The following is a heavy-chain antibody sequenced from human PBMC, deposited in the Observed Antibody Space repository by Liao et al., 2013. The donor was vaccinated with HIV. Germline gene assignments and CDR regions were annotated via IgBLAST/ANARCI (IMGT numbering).Heavy chain of an antibody. V-gene: IGHV4-39*07. CDR3: ARGRGLITLFGVVPQSFDY. CDR2: IYYSGST. J-gene: IGHJ4*02. D-gene: IGHD3-3*01. Sequence: QVQLQESGPGLVKPSETLSLTCTVSGGSISSYYWGWIRQPPGKGLEWIGSIYYSGSTYYNPSLKSRVTISVDTSKNQFSLKLTSVTAADTAVYYCARGRGLITLFGVVPQSFDYWGQGTLVTVSS. CDR1: GGSISSYY.